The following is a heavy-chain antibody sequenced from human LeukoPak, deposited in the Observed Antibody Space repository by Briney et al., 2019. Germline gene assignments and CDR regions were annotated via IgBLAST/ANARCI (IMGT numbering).Heavy chain of an antibody. CDR3: AKDSSLTGYYNDGWFDP. CDR1: GFTFSSYG. J-gene: IGHJ5*02. D-gene: IGHD3-9*01. V-gene: IGHV3-30*02. CDR2: IRYDGSNK. Sequence: GGSLRLSCAASGFTFSSYGIHWVRQAPGKGLEWVAFIRYDGSNKYYADSVKGRFTISRDNSKNTLYPQMNSLRAEDTAVYYCAKDSSLTGYYNDGWFDPWGQGTLVTVSS.